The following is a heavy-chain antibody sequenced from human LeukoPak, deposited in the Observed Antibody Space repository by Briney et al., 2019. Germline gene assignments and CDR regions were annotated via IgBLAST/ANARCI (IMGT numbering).Heavy chain of an antibody. J-gene: IGHJ6*02. D-gene: IGHD2-8*01. CDR3: ARLTGYCTNGVCWNYYGMDV. Sequence: SETLSPTCTVSGGSISSYYWSWIRQPPGKGLEWIGYIYYSGSTNYNPSLKSRVTISVDTSKNQFSLKLSSVTAADTAVYYCARLTGYCTNGVCWNYYGMDVWGQGTTVTVSS. V-gene: IGHV4-59*08. CDR2: IYYSGST. CDR1: GGSISSYY.